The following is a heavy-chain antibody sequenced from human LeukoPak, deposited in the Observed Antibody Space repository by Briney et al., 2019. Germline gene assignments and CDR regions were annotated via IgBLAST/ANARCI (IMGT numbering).Heavy chain of an antibody. J-gene: IGHJ4*02. Sequence: SETLSLTCSVSGGSIRSTTYYWGWIRQPPGKGLEWIGSIYYSGNTYYSPSLMSRVTISVDTSKNQFSLKLSSVTAADTAVYYCARGRGSGWYGKWFDYWGQGTLVTVSS. CDR3: ARGRGSGWYGKWFDY. CDR1: GGSIRSTTYY. CDR2: IYYSGNT. V-gene: IGHV4-39*07. D-gene: IGHD6-19*01.